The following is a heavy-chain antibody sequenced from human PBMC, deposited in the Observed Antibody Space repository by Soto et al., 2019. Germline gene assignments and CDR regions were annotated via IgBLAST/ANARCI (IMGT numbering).Heavy chain of an antibody. CDR1: GGSISSSSYY. V-gene: IGHV4-39*01. Sequence: PAETLSLTCTVSGGSISSSSYYWGWIRQPPGKGLEWIGSIYYSGSTYYNPSLKSRVTISVDTSKNQFSLKLSSVTAADTAVYYCARLSPADYYYDSSGYHWGQGTPVTVS. CDR2: IYYSGST. J-gene: IGHJ4*02. D-gene: IGHD3-22*01. CDR3: ARLSPADYYYDSSGYH.